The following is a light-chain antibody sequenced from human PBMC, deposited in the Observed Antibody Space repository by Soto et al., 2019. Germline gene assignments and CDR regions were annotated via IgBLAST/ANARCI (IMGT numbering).Light chain of an antibody. CDR2: GNS. Sequence: QLVLTQPPSVSGAPGQRVTISCTGSSSNTGAGYDVHWYQQLPGTAPKLLIYGNSNRPSGVPDRFSGSKSGTSASLAITGLQAEDEADYYCQSYDSSLSGYVFGTGTKVTVL. CDR3: QSYDSSLSGYV. V-gene: IGLV1-40*01. CDR1: SSNTGAGYD. J-gene: IGLJ1*01.